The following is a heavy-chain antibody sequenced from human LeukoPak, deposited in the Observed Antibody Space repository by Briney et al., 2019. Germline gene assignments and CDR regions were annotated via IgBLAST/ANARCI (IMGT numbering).Heavy chain of an antibody. CDR1: RDSISSYY. Sequence: SATLSLTCTVSRDSISSYYWSWVQQPPGQGLEWVGYIYYTRSDNYHPSLKSRVSISIDTSKNQFSVKLSSVTPANPAVFYWARRLGIAAANRPTYFHYYGLDVWGQGTTVTVSS. V-gene: IGHV4-59*08. D-gene: IGHD6-13*01. CDR3: ARRLGIAAANRPTYFHYYGLDV. CDR2: IYYTRSD. J-gene: IGHJ6*02.